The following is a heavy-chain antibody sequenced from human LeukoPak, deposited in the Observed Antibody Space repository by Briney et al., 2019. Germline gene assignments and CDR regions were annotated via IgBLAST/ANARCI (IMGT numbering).Heavy chain of an antibody. V-gene: IGHV4-59*01. D-gene: IGHD5-18*01. CDR1: GVSINGYY. CDR3: ARGEALVSNYGMDV. Sequence: PSETLSLTCTVSGVSINGYYWNWIRQPPGKGLEWIGYIYFSGSTSYNPSLKSRVTMSVDTSRNQFSLKLSSVTAADTAVYYCARGEALVSNYGMDVWDKGTTVTVSS. J-gene: IGHJ6*04. CDR2: IYFSGST.